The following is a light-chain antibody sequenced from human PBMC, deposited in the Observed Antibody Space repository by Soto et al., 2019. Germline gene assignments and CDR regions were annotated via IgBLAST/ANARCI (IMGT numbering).Light chain of an antibody. Sequence: DIQMTQSPSPLSASVGDRVTIACRASQSISSYLNWYQHKPGKAPKLLIYAASSLQSGVPSRFSGSGSGTDFILSISSLQPEDFATYYCQQSYSTLLTFGQGTKMEIK. V-gene: IGKV1-39*01. CDR2: AAS. CDR1: QSISSY. J-gene: IGKJ1*01. CDR3: QQSYSTLLT.